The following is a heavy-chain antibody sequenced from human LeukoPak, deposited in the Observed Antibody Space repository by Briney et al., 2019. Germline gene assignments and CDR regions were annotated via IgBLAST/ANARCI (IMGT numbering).Heavy chain of an antibody. D-gene: IGHD3-22*01. CDR3: ARDTDYYDSSGYLRD. CDR1: GYTFTGYY. V-gene: IGHV1-2*02. J-gene: IGHJ4*02. Sequence: ASVKVSCKASGYTFTGYYMHWVRQAPGQGLEWMGWINPNSGDTNYAQKFQGRVTMTRDTSISTAYMELSRLRSDDTAVYYCARDTDYYDSSGYLRDWGQGTLVTVSS. CDR2: INPNSGDT.